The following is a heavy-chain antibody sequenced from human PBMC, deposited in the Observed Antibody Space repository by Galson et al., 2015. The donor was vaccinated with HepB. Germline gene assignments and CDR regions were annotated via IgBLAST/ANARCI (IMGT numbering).Heavy chain of an antibody. Sequence: ALILAGAAAGFCVGGTYWAGVHQAPGAGVECVSVVYRGGGRYYADAVHGRFPIFRDDSKHTQFLQVNSLRVEDTAVYYCAKSNRGLGSGHYGGGYFDLWGRGILVTVSS. J-gene: IGHJ2*01. CDR2: VYRGGGR. CDR3: AKSNRGLGSGHYGGGYFDL. D-gene: IGHD4-23*01. CDR1: GFCVGGTY. V-gene: IGHV3-53*01.